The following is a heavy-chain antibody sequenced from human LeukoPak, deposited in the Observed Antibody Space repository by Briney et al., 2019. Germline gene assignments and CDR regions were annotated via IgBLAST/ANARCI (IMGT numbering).Heavy chain of an antibody. V-gene: IGHV4-34*01. CDR2: INHSGST. CDR1: GGSFSGYY. CDR3: ARRGLRNDY. J-gene: IGHJ4*02. Sequence: PSETLSLTCAVYGGSFSGYYWSWIRQPPGKGLEWIGEINHSGSTNYNPSLKSRVTISVDTPKNQFSLKLSSVTAADTAVYYCARRGLRNDYWGQGTLVTVSS. D-gene: IGHD3-10*01.